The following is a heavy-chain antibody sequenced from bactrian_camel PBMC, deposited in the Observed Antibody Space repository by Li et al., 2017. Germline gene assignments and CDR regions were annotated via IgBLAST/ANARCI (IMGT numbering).Heavy chain of an antibody. Sequence: VQLVESGGGSVQAGGSLRLSCVISGYTLPMNMGWFRRLPGQEREGVAAINSSGGRTYYRDSVKGRFTISQDNAKNTLYLQMNSLKPEDTAMYYCAVGLWCTATTAPWEYHHWGQGTQVTVS. D-gene: IGHD3*01. V-gene: IGHV3S54*01. CDR3: AVGLWCTATTAPWEYHH. CDR1: GYTLPMN. CDR2: INSSGGRT. J-gene: IGHJ4*01.